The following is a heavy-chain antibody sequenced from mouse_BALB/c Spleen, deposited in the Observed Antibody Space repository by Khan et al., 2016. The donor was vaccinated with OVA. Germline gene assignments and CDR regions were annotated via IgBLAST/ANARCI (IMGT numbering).Heavy chain of an antibody. CDR3: DRFHGGY. V-gene: IGHV9-3-1*01. Sequence: QIQLVQSGPELKKPGETVKISCKASGYTFKNYVMNWVKQSPGKGLKWMGWINTYTGEPTYDDDFKGRFAFSLETSASTAYLQINSLKNEDTATXSCDRFHGGYWGQGTTLTVSS. CDR1: GYTFKNYV. CDR2: INTYTGEP. J-gene: IGHJ2*01.